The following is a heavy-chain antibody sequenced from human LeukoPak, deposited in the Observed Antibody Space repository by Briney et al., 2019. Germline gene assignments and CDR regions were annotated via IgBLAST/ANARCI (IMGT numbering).Heavy chain of an antibody. J-gene: IGHJ1*01. V-gene: IGHV3-23*01. D-gene: IGHD3-22*01. CDR2: MSGGGDTS. CDR3: AGDYDYDSSGYSSD. Sequence: GGSLRLSCASSGFGFRIYSMTWVRQAVGKGLEWVSSMSGGGDTSYYADSVKGRFAVSRDYSKNTLYLQMDSLRAEDTAVYYCAGDYDYDSSGYSSDWGQGTLVTVSS. CDR1: GFGFRIYS.